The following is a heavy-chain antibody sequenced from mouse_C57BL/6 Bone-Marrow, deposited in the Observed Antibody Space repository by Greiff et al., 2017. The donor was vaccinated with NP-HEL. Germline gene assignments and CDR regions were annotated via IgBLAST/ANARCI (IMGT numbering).Heavy chain of an antibody. V-gene: IGHV5-9*01. J-gene: IGHJ3*01. CDR1: GFTFSSYT. Sequence: EVMLVESGGGLVKPGGSLKLSCAASGFTFSSYTMSWVRQTPEKRLEWVATISGGGGNTYYPDSVKGRFTISRDNAKNTLYLQMSSLRSEDTALYYCARPHYGSSRDWFAYWGQGTLVTVSA. CDR3: ARPHYGSSRDWFAY. D-gene: IGHD1-1*01. CDR2: ISGGGGNT.